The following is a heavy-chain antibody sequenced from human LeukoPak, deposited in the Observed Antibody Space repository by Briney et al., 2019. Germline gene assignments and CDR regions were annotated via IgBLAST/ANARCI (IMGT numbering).Heavy chain of an antibody. CDR1: GYTFTGYY. J-gene: IGHJ5*02. D-gene: IGHD3-22*01. Sequence: GASVKVSCKASGYTFTGYYMYWVRQAPGQGLEWMGRINPNSGGTNYAQKFQGRVTMTRDTSISTAYMELSRLRSDDTAVYYCARDYYYDSRKNWFDPWGQGTLVTVSS. V-gene: IGHV1-2*06. CDR3: ARDYYYDSRKNWFDP. CDR2: INPNSGGT.